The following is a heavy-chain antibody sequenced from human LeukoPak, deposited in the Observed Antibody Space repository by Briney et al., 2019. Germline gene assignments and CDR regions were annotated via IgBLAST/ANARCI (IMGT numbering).Heavy chain of an antibody. CDR3: ANSAVAGIYYFDY. V-gene: IGHV1-2*02. CDR1: GYTFTVYY. Sequence: ASVKVSCKASGYTFTVYYMHWVRQAPGQGLEWMGWINPNSGGTNYAQKFQGRVTMTRDTSISTAYMELSRLRSDDTAVYYCANSAVAGIYYFDYWGQGTLVTVSS. J-gene: IGHJ4*02. CDR2: INPNSGGT. D-gene: IGHD6-19*01.